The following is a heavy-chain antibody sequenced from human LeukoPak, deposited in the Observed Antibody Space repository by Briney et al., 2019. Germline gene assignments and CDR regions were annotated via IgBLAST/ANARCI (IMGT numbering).Heavy chain of an antibody. V-gene: IGHV3-74*01. J-gene: IGHJ4*02. CDR2: INGDGSRT. Sequence: GRSLRLSCAASGFTFSSYAMHWVRQAPGKGLVWVSRINGDGSRTNYADSVEGRFTISRDNAKNTVYLQMNSLRAEDTAVYYCARGATYAYYFDYWGQGILVTVSS. D-gene: IGHD4-17*01. CDR3: ARGATYAYYFDY. CDR1: GFTFSSYA.